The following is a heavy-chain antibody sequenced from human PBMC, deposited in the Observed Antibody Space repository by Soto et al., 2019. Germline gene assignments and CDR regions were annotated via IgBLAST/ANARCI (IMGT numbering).Heavy chain of an antibody. CDR2: IKSKTDGGTT. D-gene: IGHD2-21*02. CDR3: TTERVNHIVVVTAR. J-gene: IGHJ3*01. CDR1: VFTFSNAW. V-gene: IGHV3-15*07. Sequence: PGGSLRLSCAASVFTFSNAWMNWVRQAPGKGLEWVGRIKSKTDGGTTDYAAPVKGRFTISRDDSKNTLYLQMNSLKTEDTAVYYCTTERVNHIVVVTARWGQGTMVTVSS.